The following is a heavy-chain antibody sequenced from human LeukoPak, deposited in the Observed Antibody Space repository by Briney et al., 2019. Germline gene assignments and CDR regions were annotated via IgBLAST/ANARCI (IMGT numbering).Heavy chain of an antibody. Sequence: GGSLRLSCAASGFTFSSYWMCWVRQAPGKGLEWVANIKQDGSEKYYVDSVKGRFTISRDNAKNSLYLQMNSLRAEDTAVYYCARDHRAYYYDSSGYYFDYWGQGTLVTVSS. CDR2: IKQDGSEK. J-gene: IGHJ4*02. CDR1: GFTFSSYW. D-gene: IGHD3-22*01. V-gene: IGHV3-7*01. CDR3: ARDHRAYYYDSSGYYFDY.